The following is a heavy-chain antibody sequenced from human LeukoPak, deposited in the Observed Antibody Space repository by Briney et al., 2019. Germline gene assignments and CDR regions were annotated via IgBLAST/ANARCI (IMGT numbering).Heavy chain of an antibody. CDR1: GYTFTGYS. D-gene: IGHD5-18*01. CDR3: ARDRALWSLDY. V-gene: IGHV1-2*02. CDR2: INPNSGGT. J-gene: IGHJ4*02. Sequence: ASVRVSCKASGYTFTGYSIHWARQAPGQGLEWMGWINPNSGGTNYAQKFQGRVTMTRDTSITTAFMELSRLGSDDTAVYYCARDRALWSLDYWGQGTLVTVSS.